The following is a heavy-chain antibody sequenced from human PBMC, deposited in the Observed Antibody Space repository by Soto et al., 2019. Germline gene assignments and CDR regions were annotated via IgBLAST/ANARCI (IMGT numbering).Heavy chain of an antibody. D-gene: IGHD6-13*01. V-gene: IGHV4-30-4*01. CDR3: ARYDSTWFAAFDI. CDR2: IYYSGST. CDR1: GGSISSGDYY. Sequence: PLETLSLTCTVSGGSISSGDYYWSWIRQPPGKGLEWIGSIYYSGSTYYNPSLKSRTTISLDLSKNHFSLSLTSITAADTAVYFCARYDSTWFAAFDIWGPGTMVTVSS. J-gene: IGHJ3*02.